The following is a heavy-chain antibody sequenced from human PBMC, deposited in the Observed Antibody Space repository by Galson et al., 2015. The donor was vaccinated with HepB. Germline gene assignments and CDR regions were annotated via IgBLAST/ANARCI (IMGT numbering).Heavy chain of an antibody. Sequence: SVKVSCKASGGTFSSYAISWVRQAPGQGLEWMGGIIPIFGTANYAQKFQGRVTITADESTSTAYMELSSLRSEDTAVYYCARLAVAGGGIGYWGQGTLVTVSS. CDR1: GGTFSSYA. J-gene: IGHJ4*02. D-gene: IGHD6-19*01. CDR3: ARLAVAGGGIGY. CDR2: IIPIFGTA. V-gene: IGHV1-69*13.